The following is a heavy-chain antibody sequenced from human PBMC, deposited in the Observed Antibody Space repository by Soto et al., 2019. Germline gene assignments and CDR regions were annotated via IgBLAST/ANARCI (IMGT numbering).Heavy chain of an antibody. J-gene: IGHJ4*02. CDR3: AKDRVVVVTAIADFDY. CDR1: GFTFSSYG. Sequence: QVQLVESGGGVVQPGRSLRLSCAASGFTFSSYGMHWVRQAPGKGLEWVAVISYDGSNKYYADSVKGRFTISRDKSKNTLYLQMNSLRAEDTAVYYCAKDRVVVVTAIADFDYWGQGTLVTVSS. V-gene: IGHV3-30*18. D-gene: IGHD2-21*02. CDR2: ISYDGSNK.